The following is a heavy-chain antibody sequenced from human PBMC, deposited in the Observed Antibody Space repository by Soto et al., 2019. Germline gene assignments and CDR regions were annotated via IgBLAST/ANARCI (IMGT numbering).Heavy chain of an antibody. CDR2: IYYSGST. J-gene: IGHJ5*02. V-gene: IGHV4-59*01. CDR1: GGSISSYY. D-gene: IGHD2-15*01. Sequence: QVQLQESGPGLVKPSETLSLTCTVSGGSISSYYWSWIRQPPGKGLEWTGYIYYSGSTNYNPSLKSRVTISVDTSMNQFSLKLSSVTSADTAVYYCARDVGRYSSGGSCYTWGQGTLVTVSS. CDR3: ARDVGRYSSGGSCYT.